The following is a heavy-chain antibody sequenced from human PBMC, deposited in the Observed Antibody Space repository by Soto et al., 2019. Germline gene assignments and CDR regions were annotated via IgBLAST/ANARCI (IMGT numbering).Heavy chain of an antibody. CDR1: GFTFSSYG. J-gene: IGHJ4*02. CDR2: ISYDGKVA. Sequence: QVQLVESGGGVVQPGRSLRLSCAASGFTFSSYGMHWVRQAPGKGLEWVTVISYDGKVAYYADSVKGRFTISRDNSKNTLYLQMNSLRTEDTAMYYWAKEGPITIWYFDYWGQGTLVTVSS. CDR3: AKEGPITIWYFDY. V-gene: IGHV3-30*18.